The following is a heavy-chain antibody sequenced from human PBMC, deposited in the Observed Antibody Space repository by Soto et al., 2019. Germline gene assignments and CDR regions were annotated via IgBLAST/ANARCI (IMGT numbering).Heavy chain of an antibody. V-gene: IGHV3-49*03. CDR3: TRAALASGIAAAGTLDWFDP. Sequence: GGSLRLSCTASGFTFGDYAISWFRQAPGKGLEWVGFIRSKAYGGTTEYAASVKGRYTISRDDSKSIAYLQMNSLKTEDTAVYYCTRAALASGIAAAGTLDWFDPWGQGTLVTVSS. CDR2: IRSKAYGGTT. J-gene: IGHJ5*02. CDR1: GFTFGDYA. D-gene: IGHD6-13*01.